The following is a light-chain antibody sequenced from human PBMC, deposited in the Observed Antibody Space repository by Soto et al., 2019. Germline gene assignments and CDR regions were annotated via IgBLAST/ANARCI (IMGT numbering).Light chain of an antibody. CDR1: QSVSSY. J-gene: IGKJ4*01. Sequence: EILLTQSPATLSLSPGERATLSCRASQSVSSYLAWYQQRPGQAPRILIYDASNRDTGIPARFSGSGSGTDFTLPISRLEPEDFEVYYCQQRSNWPPTFGGGTKVDIK. CDR2: DAS. CDR3: QQRSNWPPT. V-gene: IGKV3-11*01.